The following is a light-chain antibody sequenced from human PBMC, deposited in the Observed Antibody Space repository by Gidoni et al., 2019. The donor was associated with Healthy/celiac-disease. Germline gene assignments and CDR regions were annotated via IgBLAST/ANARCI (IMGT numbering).Light chain of an antibody. CDR2: DAS. Sequence: DIVLTQSSATLSRSPGHRATLSCRASQSVSSYLALYQQKPGQAPRLLIFDASTWAPGIPARFSGSGSGTGFTLTISSLEPEDFAVYFCQRRRDLPRGTFGQGTKLEIK. CDR1: QSVSSY. CDR3: QRRRDLPRGT. V-gene: IGKV3-11*01. J-gene: IGKJ2*01.